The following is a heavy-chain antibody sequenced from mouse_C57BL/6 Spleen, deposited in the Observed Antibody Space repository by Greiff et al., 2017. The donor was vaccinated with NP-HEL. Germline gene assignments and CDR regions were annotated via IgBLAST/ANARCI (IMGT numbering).Heavy chain of an antibody. CDR2: IRNKANNHAT. CDR3: THLWYFDV. J-gene: IGHJ1*03. Sequence: EVMLVESGGGLVQPGGSMKLSCAASGFTFSDAWMDWVRQSPEKGLEWVAEIRNKANNHATYYAVSVKGRFTISRDDYKRSVYLPMNSLSAEDTSIYYSTHLWYFDVWGTGTTVTVSS. V-gene: IGHV6-6*01. CDR1: GFTFSDAW.